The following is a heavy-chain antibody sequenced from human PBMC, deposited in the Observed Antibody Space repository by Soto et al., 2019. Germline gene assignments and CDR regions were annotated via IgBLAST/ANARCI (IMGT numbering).Heavy chain of an antibody. CDR1: GFTFSSYA. J-gene: IGHJ5*02. Sequence: GSLRLSCAASGFTFSSYAMSWVRQTPGKGLEWVSAISGSGGSTYYADSVKGRFTISRDNSKNTLYLQMNSLRAEDTAVYYCAKGGAYYDFWSGYHENNWFDPWGQGTLVTVSS. D-gene: IGHD3-3*01. V-gene: IGHV3-23*01. CDR3: AKGGAYYDFWSGYHENNWFDP. CDR2: ISGSGGST.